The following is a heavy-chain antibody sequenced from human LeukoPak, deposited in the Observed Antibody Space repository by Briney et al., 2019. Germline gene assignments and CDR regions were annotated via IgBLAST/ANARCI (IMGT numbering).Heavy chain of an antibody. CDR3: AKDVAMVTDYDY. Sequence: GGSLRLXCAASGFTFSSYAMNWVRQAPGKELEWVSAISGSGGSTYYADSVKGRFTISRDNSKNTLYLQMNSLRAEDTAVYYCAKDVAMVTDYDYWGQGTLVTVSS. J-gene: IGHJ4*02. D-gene: IGHD5-18*01. CDR2: ISGSGGST. V-gene: IGHV3-23*01. CDR1: GFTFSSYA.